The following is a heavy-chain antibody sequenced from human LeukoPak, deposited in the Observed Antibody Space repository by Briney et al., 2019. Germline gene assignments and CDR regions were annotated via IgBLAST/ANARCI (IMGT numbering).Heavy chain of an antibody. J-gene: IGHJ4*02. V-gene: IGHV4-34*01. CDR1: GGSISSYY. Sequence: PSETLSLTCTVSGGSISSYYWSWIRQPPGKGLEWIGEINHSGSTNYNPSLKSRVTISVDTSKNQFSLKLSSVTAADTAVYYCARNGYYGSGDSPYWSQGTLVTVSS. CDR2: INHSGST. CDR3: ARNGYYGSGDSPY. D-gene: IGHD3-10*01.